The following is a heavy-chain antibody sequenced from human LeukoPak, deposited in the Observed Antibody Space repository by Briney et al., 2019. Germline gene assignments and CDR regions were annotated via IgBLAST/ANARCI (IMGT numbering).Heavy chain of an antibody. J-gene: IGHJ4*02. CDR2: ISYDGSNK. Sequence: GGSLRLSCAASGFTFSSYAMHWVRQAPGKGLEWVAVISYDGSNKYYADSVKGRFTIPRDNSKNTLYLQMNSLRAEDTAVYYCIVGATSDYFDYWGQGTLVTVSS. V-gene: IGHV3-30-3*01. CDR1: GFTFSSYA. CDR3: IVGATSDYFDY. D-gene: IGHD1-26*01.